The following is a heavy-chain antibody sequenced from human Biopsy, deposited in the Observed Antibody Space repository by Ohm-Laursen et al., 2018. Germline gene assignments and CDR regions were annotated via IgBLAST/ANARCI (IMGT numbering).Heavy chain of an antibody. CDR2: INHSGRDT. CDR3: AKSAYCTNKCHSFDP. Sequence: GSLRLSCAASGFTFSSYVMSWVRQAPGRGLEWVATINHSGRDTYYADSVKGRFTISRDNFQNTLYLQMNGLRADDTAVYNCAKSAYCTNKCHSFDPWGQGTLVTVSS. CDR1: GFTFSSYV. V-gene: IGHV3-23*01. J-gene: IGHJ5*01. D-gene: IGHD2-8*01.